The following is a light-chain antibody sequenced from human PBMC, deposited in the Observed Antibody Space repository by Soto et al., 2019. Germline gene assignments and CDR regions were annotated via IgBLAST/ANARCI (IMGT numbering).Light chain of an antibody. CDR3: QQRTNWPLT. J-gene: IGKJ4*01. Sequence: EIVLTQSPATLSLSPGERATLSCRASQSVGSSLAWYQQKPGQAPRLLIHDASTRATGIPARFSGSGSGTDFTLTISSLEPEDFAVYYCQQRTNWPLTFGGGTKVEIK. CDR1: QSVGSS. V-gene: IGKV3-11*01. CDR2: DAS.